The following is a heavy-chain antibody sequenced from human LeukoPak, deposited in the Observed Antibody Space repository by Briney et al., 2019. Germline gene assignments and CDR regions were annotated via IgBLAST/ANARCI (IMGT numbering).Heavy chain of an antibody. CDR1: GRSISSYY. V-gene: IGHV4-59*01. D-gene: IGHD3-10*01. Sequence: SETLSLTCTVSGRSISSYYWSWIRQPPGKGLEWIGYIYYSGSTNYNPSLKSRVTISVDTSKNQFSLKLSSVTAADTAVYYCARETRVDAFDIWGQGTMVTVSS. J-gene: IGHJ3*02. CDR3: ARETRVDAFDI. CDR2: IYYSGST.